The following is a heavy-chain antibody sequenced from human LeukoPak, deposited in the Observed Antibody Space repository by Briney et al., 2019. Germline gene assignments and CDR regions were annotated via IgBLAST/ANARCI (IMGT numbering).Heavy chain of an antibody. Sequence: GGSLRLSCAASGFTFSSYDMTWVRQAPGRGLEWVSSIRPSGDNTYYGDSVKGRFTISRDNSKNSLYLQMNSLRAEDTAVYYCARAITSNWFDPWGQGTLVTVSS. CDR1: GFTFSSYD. CDR3: ARAITSNWFDP. J-gene: IGHJ5*02. CDR2: IRPSGDNT. V-gene: IGHV3-23*01.